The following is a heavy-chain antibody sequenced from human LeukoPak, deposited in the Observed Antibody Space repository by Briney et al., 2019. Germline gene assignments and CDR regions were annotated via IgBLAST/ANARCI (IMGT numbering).Heavy chain of an antibody. CDR1: GFTFSDYW. Sequence: GGSLRLSCTASGFTFSDYWMHWVRQAPGKGRVWGSRINSDGSRTNYADCVKGRFTIYRDNAKNTVFLQMNSLRAEDAAVYYCARVITGSTYGQFDYWGQGALATVSS. J-gene: IGHJ4*02. CDR2: INSDGSRT. CDR3: ARVITGSTYGQFDY. D-gene: IGHD5-18*01. V-gene: IGHV3-74*01.